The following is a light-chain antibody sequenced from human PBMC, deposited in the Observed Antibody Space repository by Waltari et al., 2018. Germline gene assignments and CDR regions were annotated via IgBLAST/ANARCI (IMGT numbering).Light chain of an antibody. J-gene: IGLJ2*01. CDR2: IDN. CDR3: AAWDDSLSGVV. Sequence: QSVLTQPPSASGTPGQRVTISCSGRSSNIGGNTGAWYQQVPGAAPKPLIYIDNERPSGVPDRFSGSKSGTSASLAISGLQSEDEALYYCAAWDDSLSGVVFGGGTKLTVL. CDR1: SSNIGGNT. V-gene: IGLV1-44*01.